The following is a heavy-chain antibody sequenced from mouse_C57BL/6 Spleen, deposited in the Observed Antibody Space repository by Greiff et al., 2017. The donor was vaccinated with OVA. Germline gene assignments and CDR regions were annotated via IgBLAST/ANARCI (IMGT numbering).Heavy chain of an antibody. CDR2: IDPETGGT. CDR1: GYTFTDYE. J-gene: IGHJ2*01. D-gene: IGHD1-1*01. Sequence: QVQLQQSGAELVRPGASVTLSCKASGYTFTDYEMHWVKQTPVHGLEWIGAIDPETGGTAYNQKFKGKAILTADKSSSTAYMELRSLTSEDSAVDYYTREITTVVAGDYWGQGTTLTVSS. CDR3: TREITTVVAGDY. V-gene: IGHV1-15*01.